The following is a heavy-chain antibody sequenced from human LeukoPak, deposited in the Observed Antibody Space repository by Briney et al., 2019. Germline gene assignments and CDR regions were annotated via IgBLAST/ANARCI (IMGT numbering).Heavy chain of an antibody. V-gene: IGHV3-9*01. CDR1: GFTFDDYA. Sequence: GGSLRLSCAASGFTFDDYAMHWVRQAPGKGLEWVSGISWNSGSIGYADSVKGRFTISRDNAKNSLYLQMNRLRAEDTALYYCAKDRSPPYYYYMDVWGKGTTVTVSS. CDR2: ISWNSGSI. CDR3: AKDRSPPYYYYMDV. J-gene: IGHJ6*03.